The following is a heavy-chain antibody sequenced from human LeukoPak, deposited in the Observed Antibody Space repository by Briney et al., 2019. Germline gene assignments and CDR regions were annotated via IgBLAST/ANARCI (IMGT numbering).Heavy chain of an antibody. CDR3: ARGYCSSTSCSPFDC. CDR2: INPNSGGT. CDR1: GYTFTGYY. Sequence: ASVRVSCKASGYTFTGYYIHWVRQAPGQGLEWMGWINPNSGGTNYAQKFQGRVTMTRDTSISTAYMELSRLRSDDTAVYYCARGYCSSTSCSPFDCWGQGTLVTVSS. D-gene: IGHD2-2*01. V-gene: IGHV1-2*02. J-gene: IGHJ4*02.